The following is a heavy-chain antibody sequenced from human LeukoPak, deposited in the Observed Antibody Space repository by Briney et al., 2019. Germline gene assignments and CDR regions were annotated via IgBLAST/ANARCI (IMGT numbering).Heavy chain of an antibody. CDR2: IYYSGST. V-gene: IGHV4-59*01. J-gene: IGHJ6*03. CDR1: GGSISSYY. CDR3: ARDLPQVNDFWSGYPPYYMDV. Sequence: SETLSLTCTVSGGSISSYYWSWIRQPPGKGLEWIGYIYYSGSTNYNPSLKSRVTISVDTSKNQFSLKLSSVTAADTAVYYCARDLPQVNDFWSGYPPYYMDVWGKGTTVTVSS. D-gene: IGHD3-3*01.